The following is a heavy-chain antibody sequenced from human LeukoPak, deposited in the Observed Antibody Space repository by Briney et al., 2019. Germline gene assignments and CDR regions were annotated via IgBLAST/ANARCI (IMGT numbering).Heavy chain of an antibody. J-gene: IGHJ1*01. CDR3: AKSSDSSGYYSAEYFQH. CDR2: ISCDGSNK. CDR1: GFTFSSYA. D-gene: IGHD3-22*01. V-gene: IGHV3-30*18. Sequence: GGSLRLSCAASGFTFSSYAMTWVRQAPGKGLEWVAVISCDGSNKYYADSVKGRFTISRDNSKNTLYLQMNSLRAEDTAMYYCAKSSDSSGYYSAEYFQHWGQGTLVTVSS.